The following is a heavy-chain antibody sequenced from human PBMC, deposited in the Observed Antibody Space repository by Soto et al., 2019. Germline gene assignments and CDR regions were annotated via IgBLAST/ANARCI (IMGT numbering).Heavy chain of an antibody. Sequence: QVRLQESGPGLVKPSQTLSLTCDVSGVSISENHWSWIRQAPGKGLEWVGYVYFSGSTTYNPSLAPRLNISFDMSKSHVYWQLTSVTAADTVVYYCARFGAAAALGDYWGRGVLVTVSS. V-gene: IGHV4-59*01. CDR1: GVSISENH. CDR2: VYFSGST. CDR3: ARFGAAAALGDY. J-gene: IGHJ4*01. D-gene: IGHD3-16*01.